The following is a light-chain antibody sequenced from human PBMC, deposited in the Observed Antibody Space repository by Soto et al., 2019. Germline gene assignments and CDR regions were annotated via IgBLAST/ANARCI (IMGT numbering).Light chain of an antibody. CDR1: SSDVGGYKY. CDR2: EVS. CDR3: SSDRSSSTWV. J-gene: IGLJ3*02. V-gene: IGLV2-14*01. Sequence: QYALTQPASVSGSPGQSITISCTGTSSDVGGYKYVSWYQQHPGKAPKLMIYEVSNRPSGVSNRFSGSKSGNTASLTISGLQAEDEADYYCSSDRSSSTWVFGGGTKLTVL.